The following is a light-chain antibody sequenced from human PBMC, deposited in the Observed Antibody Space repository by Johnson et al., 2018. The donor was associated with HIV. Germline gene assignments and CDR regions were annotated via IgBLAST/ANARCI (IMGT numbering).Light chain of an antibody. CDR3: AAWDDSLNGYV. Sequence: QSVLTQPPSVSAAPGQRVTISCSGSSSNIGSNTVNWYQHLPGTAPKLLIYRNSQRPSGVPDRFSGSKSGTSASLAISGLQDEDEADYYCAAWDDSLNGYVFGTGTKVTVL. CDR1: SSNIGSNT. J-gene: IGLJ1*01. CDR2: RNS. V-gene: IGLV1-44*01.